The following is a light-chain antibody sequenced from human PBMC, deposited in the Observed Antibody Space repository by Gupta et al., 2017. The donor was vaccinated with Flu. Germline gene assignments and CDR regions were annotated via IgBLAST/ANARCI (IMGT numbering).Light chain of an antibody. CDR1: SSNIGNNY. J-gene: IGLJ2*01. Sequence: QSVLTQPPSVSASPCQKVTISCSGSSSNIGNNYVSWYQQLPGIAPPLLIEENNKRPSGIHHRCSCETDCKSATPVTTGRQTGDDAEYYCCTAVSSIRVQEVFGTGTKLTVL. CDR3: CTAVSSIRVQEV. CDR2: ENN. V-gene: IGLV1-51*02.